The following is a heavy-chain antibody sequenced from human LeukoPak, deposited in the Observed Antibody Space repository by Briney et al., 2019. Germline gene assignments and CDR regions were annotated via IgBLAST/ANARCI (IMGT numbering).Heavy chain of an antibody. V-gene: IGHV3-7*04. CDR3: ARDHSSSWYGSWLY. D-gene: IGHD6-13*01. CDR1: GFSFSTYW. CDR2: IKQDGSEK. J-gene: IGHJ4*02. Sequence: GGSLRLSCAASGFSFSTYWMSWVRQAPGKGLEWVANIKQDGSEKYYVDSVKGRFTISRDNAKDSLYLQMNSLRAEDTAVYYCARDHSSSWYGSWLYWGQGTLVTVSS.